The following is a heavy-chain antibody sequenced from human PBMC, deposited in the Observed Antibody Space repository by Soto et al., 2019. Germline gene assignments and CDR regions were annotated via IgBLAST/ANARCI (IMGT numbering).Heavy chain of an antibody. CDR2: IFPLTDIP. J-gene: IGHJ4*02. Sequence: QVQLVQSGTEVKKPGSSVKVSCKASGGTFRNYPINWVRQAPGQGLEWMGSIFPLTDIPDYAQNFQARLTTSADKSTRTAYMELSSLTSDDTAMYFCARGPLVVLNYFESWGQGTLVTVSS. CDR3: ARGPLVVLNYFES. V-gene: IGHV1-69*02. CDR1: GGTFRNYP.